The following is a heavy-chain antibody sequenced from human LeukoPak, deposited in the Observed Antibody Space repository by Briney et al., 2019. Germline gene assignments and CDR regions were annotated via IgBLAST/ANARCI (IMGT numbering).Heavy chain of an antibody. J-gene: IGHJ5*02. CDR2: IYYSGST. Sequence: SETLSLTCTVSGGSISSSSDYWGWIRQPPGKGLEWIGSIYYSGSTYYNPSLKSRVTISVDTSKNQFSLKLSSVTAADTAVYYCARHYGSGSYYSNWFDPWGQGTLVTVSS. D-gene: IGHD3-10*01. CDR1: GGSISSSSDY. CDR3: ARHYGSGSYYSNWFDP. V-gene: IGHV4-39*01.